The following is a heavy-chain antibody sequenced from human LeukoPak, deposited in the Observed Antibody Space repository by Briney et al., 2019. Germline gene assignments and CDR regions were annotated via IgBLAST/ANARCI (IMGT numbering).Heavy chain of an antibody. CDR1: GGTFTSYD. D-gene: IGHD4-23*01. V-gene: IGHV1-8*03. J-gene: IGHJ3*02. Sequence: ASVKVSCKASGGTFTSYDINWVRQATGQGLEWMGWMNPNSGNTGYAQKFQGRVTITRNTSISTAYMELSSLRSEDTAVYYCAREAVAHDAFDIWGQGTMVTVSS. CDR2: MNPNSGNT. CDR3: AREAVAHDAFDI.